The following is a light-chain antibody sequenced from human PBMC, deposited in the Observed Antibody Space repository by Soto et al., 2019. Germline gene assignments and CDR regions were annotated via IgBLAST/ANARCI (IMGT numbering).Light chain of an antibody. CDR2: DTS. Sequence: QAVVTQEPSLTVSPGGTVTLTCDSSTGTVTSGHYPYWFQQKPGQAPRTLIYDTSYKHSWTPARFSGSLLGGKAALTLSGAQPEDEAEYYCLLSYSGPAVFGGGTQLTVL. J-gene: IGLJ7*01. V-gene: IGLV7-46*01. CDR1: TGTVTSGHY. CDR3: LLSYSGPAV.